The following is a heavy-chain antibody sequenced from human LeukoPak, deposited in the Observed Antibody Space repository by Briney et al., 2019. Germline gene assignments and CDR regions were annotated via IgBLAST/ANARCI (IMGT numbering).Heavy chain of an antibody. Sequence: GGSLRLSCAASGFTFSGYSVAGVRQAPGKGLEWVTSISHDGSYKYYADSVKGRFTISRDDPKNTVYLQMNSLTTEDTAVYYCARIGAGYSFGGGVDPWGQGILVTVSS. J-gene: IGHJ5*02. CDR1: GFTFSGYS. CDR2: ISHDGSYK. CDR3: ARIGAGYSFGGGVDP. V-gene: IGHV3-30-3*01. D-gene: IGHD5-18*01.